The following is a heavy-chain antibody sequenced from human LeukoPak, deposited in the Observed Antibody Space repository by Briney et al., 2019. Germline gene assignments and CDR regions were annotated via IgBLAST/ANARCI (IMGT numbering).Heavy chain of an antibody. D-gene: IGHD3-22*01. CDR1: GDSISSSSYY. Sequence: SETLSLTCTVSGDSISSSSYYWGWIRQPPGKGLEWIGSIYYSGSTYYNPSLKSRVTISVDTSKNQFSLKLSSVTAADTAVYYCARRYYYDSSVIWFDPWGQGTLVTVSS. CDR2: IYYSGST. CDR3: ARRYYYDSSVIWFDP. J-gene: IGHJ5*02. V-gene: IGHV4-39*01.